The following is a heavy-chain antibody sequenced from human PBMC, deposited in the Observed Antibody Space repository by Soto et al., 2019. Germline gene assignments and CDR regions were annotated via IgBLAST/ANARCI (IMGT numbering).Heavy chain of an antibody. CDR3: AKDRDDILTGYYTSLDFDF. CDR2: ISYDGSNK. J-gene: IGHJ4*02. D-gene: IGHD3-9*01. CDR1: GFTFSSYG. Sequence: QVQLLESGGGVVQPGRSLRLSCAASGFTFSSYGMHWVRQAPGKGLEWVAVISYDGSNKYYADSVKGRFTISRDNSKNTLYLQMNSLRAEDTAVYYCAKDRDDILTGYYTSLDFDFWGPGTLVTVSS. V-gene: IGHV3-30*18.